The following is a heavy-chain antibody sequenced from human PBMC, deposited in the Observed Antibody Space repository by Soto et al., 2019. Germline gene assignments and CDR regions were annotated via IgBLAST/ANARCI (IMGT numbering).Heavy chain of an antibody. CDR3: AKGRYYYDSSGYYPPGPFDY. CDR1: GFTFSSYA. Sequence: GGSLRLSCAASGFTFSSYAMSWVRQAPGKGLEWVSAISGSGGSTYYADSVKGRFTISRDNSKNTLYLQMNSLRAEDTAVYYCAKGRYYYDSSGYYPPGPFDYWGQGTLVTVSS. J-gene: IGHJ4*02. CDR2: ISGSGGST. V-gene: IGHV3-23*01. D-gene: IGHD3-22*01.